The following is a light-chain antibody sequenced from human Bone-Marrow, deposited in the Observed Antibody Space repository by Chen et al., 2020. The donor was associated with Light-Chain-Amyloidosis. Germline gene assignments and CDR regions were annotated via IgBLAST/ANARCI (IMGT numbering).Light chain of an antibody. Sequence: SYELTQPPSVSVSPGQTARITCSGDDLPTKYAYWYQQKPGQAPVVVIHRDTERPSGISERFSGSSSGPTATLTISGVQAEDEADYHCQSADSSGTYEVIFGGGTKLTVL. CDR2: RDT. J-gene: IGLJ2*01. CDR3: QSADSSGTYEVI. V-gene: IGLV3-25*03. CDR1: DLPTKY.